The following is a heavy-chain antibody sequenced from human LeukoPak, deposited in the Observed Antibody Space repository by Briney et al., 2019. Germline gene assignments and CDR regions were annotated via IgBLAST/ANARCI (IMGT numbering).Heavy chain of an antibody. D-gene: IGHD4-17*01. CDR2: ISSSGGTI. CDR1: GFIFSNYE. V-gene: IGHV3-48*03. Sequence: GGSLRLSCAASGFIFSNYEMNWVRRAPGKGLEWVSYISSSGGTIYYADSVKGRFTISRDNSKNTLYLQMSSLRAEDTAVYYCAKSPADYGDDLFDCWGQGTLVTVSS. CDR3: AKSPADYGDDLFDC. J-gene: IGHJ4*02.